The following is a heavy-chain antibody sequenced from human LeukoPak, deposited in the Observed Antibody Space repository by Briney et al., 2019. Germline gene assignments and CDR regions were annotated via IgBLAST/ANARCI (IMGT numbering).Heavy chain of an antibody. D-gene: IGHD6-19*01. Sequence: SGGSLRLSCAASKFTFNDYTMNWVRQTPGKGLEWVSSISGSSRYKHYADSVRGRFTISRDNAKNSLYLQMNSLTAEDTAVYYCAKRGAQCYFDSWGQGALVTVSS. CDR2: ISGSSRYK. V-gene: IGHV3-21*01. CDR1: KFTFNDYT. CDR3: AKRGAQCYFDS. J-gene: IGHJ4*02.